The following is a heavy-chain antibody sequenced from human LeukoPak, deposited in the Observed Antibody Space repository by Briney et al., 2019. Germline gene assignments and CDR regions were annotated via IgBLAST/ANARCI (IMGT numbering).Heavy chain of an antibody. CDR2: ISSSSGTI. Sequence: PGGSLRLPCAASGFIFSNYNMNWVRQTPGKGLEWLSHISSSSGTIYYADSVKGRFTISGDNAKNSLYLQMNSLRAEDTAVYYCARALGYSYGYAVDYWGKGTLVTVSS. D-gene: IGHD5-18*01. V-gene: IGHV3-48*01. CDR3: ARALGYSYGYAVDY. CDR1: GFIFSNYN. J-gene: IGHJ4*02.